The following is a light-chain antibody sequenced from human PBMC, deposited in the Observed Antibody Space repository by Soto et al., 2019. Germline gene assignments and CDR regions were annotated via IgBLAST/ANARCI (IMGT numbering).Light chain of an antibody. CDR2: KTS. CDR1: QTISGL. J-gene: IGKJ4*02. V-gene: IGKV1-5*03. Sequence: DIQMTQSPSTLSASVGDRVTITCRASQTISGLLAWYQQKPGKAPKLLIYKTSSLQSGVPSRFIGRGSGTXXXXXXXSLQXDDXXXXXXXQYENFSPFGGGTKVEIK. CDR3: XQYENFSP.